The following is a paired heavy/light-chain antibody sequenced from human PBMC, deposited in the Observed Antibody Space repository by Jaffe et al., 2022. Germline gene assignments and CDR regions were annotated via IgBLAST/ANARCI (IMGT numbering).Light chain of an antibody. V-gene: IGKV1-5*03. J-gene: IGKJ1*01. Sequence: DIQMTQSPSTLSASVGDRVTITCRASQSISSWLAWYQQKPGKAPKLLIYKASSLESGVPSRFSGSGSGTEFTLTISSLQPDDFATYYCQQYNSYTWTFGQGTKVEIK. CDR3: QQYNSYTWT. CDR2: KAS. CDR1: QSISSW.
Heavy chain of an antibody. CDR1: GFTFSGSA. V-gene: IGHV3-73*02. J-gene: IGHJ3*02. Sequence: EVQLVESGGGLVQPGGSLKLSCAASGFTFSGSAMHWVRQASGKGLEWVGRIRSKANSYATAYAASVKGRFTISRDDSKNTAYLQMNSLKTEDTAVYYCTSTYYYDSSGYYLRAFDIWGQGTMVTVSS. CDR3: TSTYYYDSSGYYLRAFDI. D-gene: IGHD3-22*01. CDR2: IRSKANSYAT.